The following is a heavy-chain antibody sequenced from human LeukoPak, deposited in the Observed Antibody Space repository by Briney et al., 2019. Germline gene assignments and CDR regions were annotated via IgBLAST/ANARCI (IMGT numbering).Heavy chain of an antibody. D-gene: IGHD1-1*01. CDR3: ARVKARTSRAGYYGMDV. V-gene: IGHV3-33*01. CDR2: IWYDGSNK. Sequence: QSGRSLRLSCAASGFTFSSYGMHWVRQAPGKGLEWVAVIWYDGSNKYYADSVKGRFTISRDNSKNTLYLQMNSLRAEDTAVYYCARVKARTSRAGYYGMDVWGQGTTVTVSS. J-gene: IGHJ6*02. CDR1: GFTFSSYG.